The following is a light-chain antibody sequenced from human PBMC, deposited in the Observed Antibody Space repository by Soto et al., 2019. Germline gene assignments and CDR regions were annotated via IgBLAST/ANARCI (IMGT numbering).Light chain of an antibody. Sequence: QSALTQPPSASGSPGQSVAISCTGTSSDVGGYNYVSWYQQHPGKAPKLMLYEVNQRPSGVPDRFSGSKSGNTASLTVSGLQAEDEADYYCSSYACSSNVFGTGTKVTVL. CDR3: SSYACSSNV. V-gene: IGLV2-8*01. J-gene: IGLJ1*01. CDR2: EVN. CDR1: SSDVGGYNY.